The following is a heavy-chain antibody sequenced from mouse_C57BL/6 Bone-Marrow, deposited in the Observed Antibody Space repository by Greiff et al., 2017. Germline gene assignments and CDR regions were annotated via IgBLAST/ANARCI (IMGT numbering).Heavy chain of an antibody. D-gene: IGHD2-2*01. V-gene: IGHV1-59*01. J-gene: IGHJ2*01. CDR3: ARGGLRHSDY. CDR1: GYTFTSYW. CDR2: IDPSDSYT. Sequence: VQLQQPGAELVRPGTSVKLSCKASGYTFTSYWMHWVKQRPGQGLEWIGVIDPSDSYTNYNQKFKGKATLTVDTSSSTAYMQLSSLTSEDAAVYYCARGGLRHSDYWGQGTTLTVSS.